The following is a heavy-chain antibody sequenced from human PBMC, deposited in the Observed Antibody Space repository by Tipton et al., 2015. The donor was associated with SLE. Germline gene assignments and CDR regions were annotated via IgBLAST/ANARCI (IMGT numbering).Heavy chain of an antibody. Sequence: TLSLTCTVSGDSISNSPYYWGWIRQPPGKGLQWIGEIYHSGSTNYNPSLKSRVTISVDKSKNQFSLKLSSVTAADTAVYYCARSGPYWNYGHYFDYWGQGTLVTISS. D-gene: IGHD1-7*01. CDR3: ARSGPYWNYGHYFDY. CDR1: GDSISNSPYY. V-gene: IGHV4-39*07. CDR2: IYHSGST. J-gene: IGHJ4*02.